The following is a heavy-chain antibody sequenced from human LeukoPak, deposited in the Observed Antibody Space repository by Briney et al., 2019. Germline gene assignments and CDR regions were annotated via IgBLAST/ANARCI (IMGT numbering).Heavy chain of an antibody. J-gene: IGHJ5*02. CDR3: AREAPMVRGVILYNWFDP. Sequence: SETLSLTCTVSGGSISSYYWSWIRQPAGKGLEWIGRIYTSGSTNYNPSLKSRVTMSVDTSKNQFSLKLSSVTAADTAVYYCAREAPMVRGVILYNWFDPWGQGTLVTVSS. CDR1: GGSISSYY. D-gene: IGHD3-10*01. V-gene: IGHV4-4*07. CDR2: IYTSGST.